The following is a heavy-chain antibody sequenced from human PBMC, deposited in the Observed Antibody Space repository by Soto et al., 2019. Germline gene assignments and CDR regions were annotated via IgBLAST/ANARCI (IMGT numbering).Heavy chain of an antibody. V-gene: IGHV3-33*01. CDR1: VFTFSSYG. CDR2: IWYDGSNK. Sequence: PGGSLRLSCAASVFTFSSYGMHWVRQAPGKGLEWVAVIWYDGSNKYYADSVKGRFTISRDNSKNTLYLQMNSLRAEDTAVYYCASPYYDSSGYYYVWGQGTLVTVSS. J-gene: IGHJ4*02. D-gene: IGHD3-22*01. CDR3: ASPYYDSSGYYYV.